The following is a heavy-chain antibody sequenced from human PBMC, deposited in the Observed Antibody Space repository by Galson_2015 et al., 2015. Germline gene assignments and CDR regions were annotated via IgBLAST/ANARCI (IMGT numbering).Heavy chain of an antibody. Sequence: SLRLSCAASGFSFSSYGMHWVRQAPGKGLEWVAVIWYDGSNKYYADSVKGRFTISRDNPKNTLYLQMNSLRVEDTAVYYCARDRPYYDSRGSQGDYWGQGTLVTVSS. CDR3: ARDRPYYDSRGSQGDY. D-gene: IGHD3-22*01. V-gene: IGHV3-33*01. CDR2: IWYDGSNK. CDR1: GFSFSSYG. J-gene: IGHJ4*02.